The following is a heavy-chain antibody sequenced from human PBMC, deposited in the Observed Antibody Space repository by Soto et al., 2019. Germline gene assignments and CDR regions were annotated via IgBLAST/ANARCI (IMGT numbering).Heavy chain of an antibody. Sequence: SETLSLTCTVSGGSISSGGYYWSWIRQHPGKGLEWIGYIYYSGSTYYNPSLKSRVTISVDTSRNQFSLKLSSVTAADTAVYYCARETVSDYYDSSGPPDWWGQGTLVTVSS. D-gene: IGHD3-22*01. J-gene: IGHJ4*02. V-gene: IGHV4-31*03. CDR3: ARETVSDYYDSSGPPDW. CDR2: IYYSGST. CDR1: GGSISSGGYY.